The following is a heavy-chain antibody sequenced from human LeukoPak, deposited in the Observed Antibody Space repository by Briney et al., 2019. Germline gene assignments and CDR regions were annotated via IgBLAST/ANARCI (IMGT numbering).Heavy chain of an antibody. CDR1: GFTFSDYT. V-gene: IGHV3-48*01. D-gene: IGHD2-15*01. Sequence: GGSLRLSCAASGFTFSDYTMNWVRQAPGKGLEWVSFISSTGGTIYYADSVKGRFTVSRDNDKNSLLLQMNSLRAEDTALYYCARGYSRAAFDIWGQGTVVAVSS. J-gene: IGHJ3*02. CDR2: ISSTGGTI. CDR3: ARGYSRAAFDI.